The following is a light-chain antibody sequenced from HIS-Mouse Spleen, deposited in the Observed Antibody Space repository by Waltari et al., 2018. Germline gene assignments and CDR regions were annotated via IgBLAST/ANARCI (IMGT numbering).Light chain of an antibody. V-gene: IGKV1-39*01. Sequence: DIQLTQSPSSLSASVGDRVTITCRASQSISSYLNWYQQKPGNAPKRLIYAAASLQSGVPSRFSGSGSGTDFTLTISSLQPEDFATYYCQQSYSTPNTFGQGTKLEIK. CDR2: AAA. CDR1: QSISSY. J-gene: IGKJ2*01. CDR3: QQSYSTPNT.